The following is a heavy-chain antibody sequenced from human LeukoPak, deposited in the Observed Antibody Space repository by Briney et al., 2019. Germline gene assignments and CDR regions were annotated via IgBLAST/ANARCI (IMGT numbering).Heavy chain of an antibody. Sequence: GGSLRLSCAASGFTFRSYWMTWVRQAPGKGLEWVASMKQDGSEKYYVDSVKGRFTISRDNSKNSLSLQMNILRAEDTAVYYCARDWGDGFDSWGQGTLVTVSS. CDR3: ARDWGDGFDS. V-gene: IGHV3-7*01. J-gene: IGHJ4*02. CDR1: GFTFRSYW. D-gene: IGHD2-21*02. CDR2: MKQDGSEK.